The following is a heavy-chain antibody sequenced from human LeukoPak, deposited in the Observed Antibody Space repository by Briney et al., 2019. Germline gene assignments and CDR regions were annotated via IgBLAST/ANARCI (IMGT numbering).Heavy chain of an antibody. V-gene: IGHV1-2*06. CDR3: ARQRISGWYFDY. CDR2: INPSSGGT. D-gene: IGHD6-19*01. Sequence: ASVKVSCKASGYTFTGYYMHWVRQAPGQGLEWMGRINPSSGGTNYAQKFQGRVTMTRDTSISTAYMELSRLRSDDTAVYYCARQRISGWYFDYWGQGTLVTVSS. J-gene: IGHJ4*02. CDR1: GYTFTGYY.